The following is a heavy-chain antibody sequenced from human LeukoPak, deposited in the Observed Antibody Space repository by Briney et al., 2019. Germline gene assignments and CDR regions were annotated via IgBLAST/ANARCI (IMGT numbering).Heavy chain of an antibody. CDR3: AIQLWSMGIDY. J-gene: IGHJ4*02. Sequence: PSETLSLTCTVSGVSVSSGSYYWSWIRQPPGKGLEWIGYIYYSGSTNYNPSLKSRVTISVDTSKNQFSLKLSSVTAADTAVYYCAIQLWSMGIDYWGQGTLVTVSS. V-gene: IGHV4-61*01. CDR1: GVSVSSGSYY. D-gene: IGHD5-18*01. CDR2: IYYSGST.